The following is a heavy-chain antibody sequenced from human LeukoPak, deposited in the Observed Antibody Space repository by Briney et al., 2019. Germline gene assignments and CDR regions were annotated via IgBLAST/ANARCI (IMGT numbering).Heavy chain of an antibody. Sequence: ASVKVSCKASGYTFTSYGISWVRQAPGQGLEWMGWISAYNGNTNYAQKLQGRVTMTTDTSTSTAYMELRSLRSDDTAVYYCARAELLWFGKSLNWFDPWGQGTLVTVSS. J-gene: IGHJ5*02. CDR2: ISAYNGNT. CDR3: ARAELLWFGKSLNWFDP. CDR1: GYTFTSYG. V-gene: IGHV1-18*01. D-gene: IGHD3-10*01.